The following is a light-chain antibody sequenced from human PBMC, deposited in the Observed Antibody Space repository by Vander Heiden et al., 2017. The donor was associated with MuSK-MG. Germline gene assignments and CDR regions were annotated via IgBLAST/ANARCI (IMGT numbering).Light chain of an antibody. V-gene: IGKV3-15*01. CDR1: QSISSN. CDR2: GAS. Sequence: EIVMTQSPATLSVSPGERATLSCRASQSISSNLAWYQQKPGQAPSLLIYGASTRSTGIPARFSGSGYGTEFTLTISSLQSEDFAVYYCQQYNNWPLWTFGQGTKVEIK. CDR3: QQYNNWPLWT. J-gene: IGKJ1*01.